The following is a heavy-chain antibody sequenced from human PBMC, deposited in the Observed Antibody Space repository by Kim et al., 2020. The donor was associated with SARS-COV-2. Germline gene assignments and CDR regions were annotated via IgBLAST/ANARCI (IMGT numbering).Heavy chain of an antibody. V-gene: IGHV4-34*01. J-gene: IGHJ5*02. Sequence: SETLSLTCAVYGGSFSGYYWSWIRQPPGKGLEWIGEINHSGSTNYNPSLKSRVTISVDTSKNQFSLKLSSVTAADTAVYYCARGRAGGYSSSRMFKNWFDPWGQGTLVTVSS. CDR3: ARGRAGGYSSSRMFKNWFDP. D-gene: IGHD6-13*01. CDR1: GGSFSGYY. CDR2: INHSGST.